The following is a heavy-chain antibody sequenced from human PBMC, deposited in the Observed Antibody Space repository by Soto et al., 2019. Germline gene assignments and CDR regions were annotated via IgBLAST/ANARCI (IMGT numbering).Heavy chain of an antibody. CDR2: IYHSGST. D-gene: IGHD5-18*01. V-gene: IGHV4-4*02. CDR3: ARDRTWIQLWSGYYYGMDV. Sequence: SETLSLTCAVSGGSISSSNWWSWVRQPPGKGLEWIGEIYHSGSTNYNPSLKSRVTISVDKSKNQFSLKLSSVTAADTAVYYCARDRTWIQLWSGYYYGMDVWGQGTTVTVSS. CDR1: GGSISSSNW. J-gene: IGHJ6*02.